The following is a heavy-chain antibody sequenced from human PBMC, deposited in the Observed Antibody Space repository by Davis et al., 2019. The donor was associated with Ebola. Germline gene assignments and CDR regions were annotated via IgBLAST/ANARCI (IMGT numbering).Heavy chain of an antibody. D-gene: IGHD3-3*01. J-gene: IGHJ6*02. CDR3: ARDSRFLESYYYYYGMDV. V-gene: IGHV4-38-2*02. Sequence: SETLSLTCAVSGYSISSGYYWGWIRQPPGKGLEWIGSIYHSGSTYYNPSLKSRVTISVDTSKNQFSLKLSSVTAADTAVYYCARDSRFLESYYYYYGMDVWGQGTTVTVSS. CDR2: IYHSGST. CDR1: GYSISSGYY.